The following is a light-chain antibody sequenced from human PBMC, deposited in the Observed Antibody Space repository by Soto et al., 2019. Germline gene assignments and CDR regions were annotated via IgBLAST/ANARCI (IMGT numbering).Light chain of an antibody. CDR2: DAS. J-gene: IGKJ2*01. CDR3: QQYDNLPRT. CDR1: QDISNY. Sequence: DIQMTQSPSSLSASVGDRVTITCQASQDISNYLNWYQQKPGKAPKLLIYDASNLETGFPSRFSGSGSGTDFTFTISSLQPEDIATYYCQQYDNLPRTFGQGTTLEIK. V-gene: IGKV1-33*01.